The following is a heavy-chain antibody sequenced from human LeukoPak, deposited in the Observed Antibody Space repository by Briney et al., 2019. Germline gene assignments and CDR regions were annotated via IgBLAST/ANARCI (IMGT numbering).Heavy chain of an antibody. J-gene: IGHJ4*02. Sequence: GGSLRLSCAASGFSFSSYAMSWVRQAPGKGLEWVSAISGGAGSTYYADSVKGRFTISRDNSKHTLYLQMNNLRAEDTAVYYCAKGERVATMTNSGYWGQGTLVTVSS. D-gene: IGHD5-12*01. CDR3: AKGERVATMTNSGY. CDR2: ISGGAGST. CDR1: GFSFSSYA. V-gene: IGHV3-23*01.